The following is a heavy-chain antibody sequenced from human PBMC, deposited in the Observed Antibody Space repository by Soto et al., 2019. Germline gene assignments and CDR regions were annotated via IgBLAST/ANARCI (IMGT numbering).Heavy chain of an antibody. V-gene: IGHV4-34*01. Sequence: SETLSLTCAVYGGSFSGYYWSWIHQPPGKGLEWIGEINHSGSTNYNPSLKSRVTISVDTSKNQFSLKLSSVTAADTAVYYCARGKIAAAGTAWFDPWGQGTLVTVSS. CDR3: ARGKIAAAGTAWFDP. J-gene: IGHJ5*02. D-gene: IGHD6-13*01. CDR2: INHSGST. CDR1: GGSFSGYY.